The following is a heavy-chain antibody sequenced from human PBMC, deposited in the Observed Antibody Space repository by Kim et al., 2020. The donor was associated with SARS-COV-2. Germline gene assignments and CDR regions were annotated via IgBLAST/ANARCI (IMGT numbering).Heavy chain of an antibody. CDR2: INPSGGST. D-gene: IGHD3-10*01. V-gene: IGHV1-46*01. Sequence: ASVKVSCKASGYTFTSYYMHWVRQAPGQGLEWMGIINPSGGSTSYAQKFQGRVTMTRDTSTSTVYMELSSLRSEDTAVYYCARAAMVRGVIMSYYGMDVWGQGTTVTVSS. CDR3: ARAAMVRGVIMSYYGMDV. J-gene: IGHJ6*02. CDR1: GYTFTSYY.